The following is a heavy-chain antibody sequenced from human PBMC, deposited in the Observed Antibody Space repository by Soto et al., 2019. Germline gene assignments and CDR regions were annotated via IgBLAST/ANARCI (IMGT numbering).Heavy chain of an antibody. CDR1: GGSISSSSYY. D-gene: IGHD6-13*01. V-gene: IGHV4-39*01. Sequence: SETLSLTCTVSGGSISSSSYYWGWIRQPPGKGLEWIGSIYYSGSTYYNPSLKSRVTISVDTSKNQFSLKLSSVTAADTAVYYCARHRAMAGSSWYSYCGMDVWGQGXTVTVYS. J-gene: IGHJ6*02. CDR3: ARHRAMAGSSWYSYCGMDV. CDR2: IYYSGST.